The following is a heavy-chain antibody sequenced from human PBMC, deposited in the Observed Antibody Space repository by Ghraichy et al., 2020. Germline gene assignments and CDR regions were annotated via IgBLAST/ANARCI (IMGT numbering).Heavy chain of an antibody. Sequence: SGGRSWVRQAPGKGLEWVSAISGSGGSTYYADSVKGRFTISRDNSKNTLYLQMNSLRAEDTAVYYCAKDQDIVVVPAAIRAARAFDIWGQGTMVTVSS. CDR3: AKDQDIVVVPAAIRAARAFDI. J-gene: IGHJ3*02. D-gene: IGHD2-2*02. V-gene: IGHV3-23*01. CDR2: ISGSGGST. CDR1: SGG.